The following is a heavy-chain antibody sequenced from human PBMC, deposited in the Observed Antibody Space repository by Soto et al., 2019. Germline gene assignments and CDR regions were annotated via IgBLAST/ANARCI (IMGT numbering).Heavy chain of an antibody. Sequence: HWVRQAPGKGLEWVAVISYDGSNKYYADSVKGRFTISRDNSKNTLYLQMNSLRAEDTAVYYCAKDPSTLAAGYWGQGTLVTVSS. CDR2: ISYDGSNK. J-gene: IGHJ4*02. D-gene: IGHD6-13*01. V-gene: IGHV3-30*18. CDR3: AKDPSTLAAGY.